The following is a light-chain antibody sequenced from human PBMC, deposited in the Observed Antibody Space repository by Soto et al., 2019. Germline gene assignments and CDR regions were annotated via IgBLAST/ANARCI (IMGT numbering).Light chain of an antibody. J-gene: IGLJ1*01. V-gene: IGLV1-51*01. CDR3: GTWDSSMSIFF. CDR2: DND. Sequence: QSALTQPPSVSAAPGQKVTMSCSGGSSNIGNYYVSWHQQLPGTAPKLLIYDNDKRPSGIPDRFSGSKSGTSATLRITGPQVVVEADYYCGTWDSSMSIFFFGAGTKVTVL. CDR1: SSNIGNYY.